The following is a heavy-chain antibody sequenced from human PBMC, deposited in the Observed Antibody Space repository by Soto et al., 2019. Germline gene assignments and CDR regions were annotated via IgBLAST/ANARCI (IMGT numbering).Heavy chain of an antibody. CDR3: ARDRGHYYDSSGLDY. V-gene: IGHV3-33*01. CDR2: IWYDGSNK. Sequence: VGSLRLSCAASGFTFSSYGMHWVRQAPGKGLEWVAVIWYDGSNKYYADSVKGRFTISRDNSKNTLYLQMNSLRAEDTAVYYCARDRGHYYDSSGLDYWGQGTLVTVSS. D-gene: IGHD3-22*01. J-gene: IGHJ4*02. CDR1: GFTFSSYG.